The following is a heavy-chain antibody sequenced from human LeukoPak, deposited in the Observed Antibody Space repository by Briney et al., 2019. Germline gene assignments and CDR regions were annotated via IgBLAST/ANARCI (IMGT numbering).Heavy chain of an antibody. CDR2: ISYDGSNK. CDR3: AKGLSDYVWGSPDY. Sequence: GRSLRLSCAASGFTFSSYGMHWVRQAPGKGLEWVAVISYDGSNKYYADSVKGRFTISRDNSKNTLYLQMNSLRAEDTAVYYCAKGLSDYVWGSPDYWGQGILVTVSS. CDR1: GFTFSSYG. J-gene: IGHJ4*02. D-gene: IGHD3-16*01. V-gene: IGHV3-30*18.